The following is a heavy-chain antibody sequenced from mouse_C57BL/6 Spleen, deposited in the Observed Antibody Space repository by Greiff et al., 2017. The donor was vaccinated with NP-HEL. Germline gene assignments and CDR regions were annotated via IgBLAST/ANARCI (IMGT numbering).Heavy chain of an antibody. D-gene: IGHD2-2*01. V-gene: IGHV2-6-1*01. J-gene: IGHJ4*01. CDR3: ARHGGYRERSYAMDY. Sequence: VQLQQSGPGLVAPSQSLSITCTVSGFSLTSYGVHWVRQPPGKGLEWLVVIWSDGSTTYNSALKSRLSIIKDNSKSQVVLKMNSLQTDDTAMYYCARHGGYRERSYAMDYWGQGTSVTVSS. CDR2: IWSDGST. CDR1: GFSLTSYG.